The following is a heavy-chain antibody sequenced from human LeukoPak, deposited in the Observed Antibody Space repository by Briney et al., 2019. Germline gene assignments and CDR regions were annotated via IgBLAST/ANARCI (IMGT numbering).Heavy chain of an antibody. CDR2: IYTSGST. V-gene: IGHV4-4*07. J-gene: IGHJ6*02. Sequence: SETLSLTCTVSGGSIGSSYWSWIRQPAGKGLEWIGRIYTSGSTYYNPSLKSRVTMSVDTSKNQFSLKLSSVTAADTAVYYCARVLVVVAATPESGMDVWGQGTTVTVSS. CDR3: ARVLVVVAATPESGMDV. D-gene: IGHD2-15*01. CDR1: GGSIGSSY.